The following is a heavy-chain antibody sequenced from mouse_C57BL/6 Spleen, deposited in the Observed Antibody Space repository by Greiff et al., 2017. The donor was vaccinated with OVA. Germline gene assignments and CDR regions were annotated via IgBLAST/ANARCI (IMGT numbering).Heavy chain of an antibody. D-gene: IGHD1-1*01. CDR3: ARKSATDYYAMDY. CDR2: IWSGGST. CDR1: GFSLTSYG. Sequence: VKVVESGPGLVQPSQSLSITCTVSGFSLTSYGVHWVRQSPGKGLEWLGVIWSGGSTDYNAAFISRLSISKDNSKSQVFFKMNSLQADDTAIYYCARKSATDYYAMDYWGQGTSVTVSS. V-gene: IGHV2-2*01. J-gene: IGHJ4*01.